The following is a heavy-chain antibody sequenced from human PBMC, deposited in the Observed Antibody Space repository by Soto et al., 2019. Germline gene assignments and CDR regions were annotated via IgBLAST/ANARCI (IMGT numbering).Heavy chain of an antibody. V-gene: IGHV4-34*01. D-gene: IGHD1-1*01. CDR3: ARVERGTATTVVDDFDI. Sequence: QVQLQQWGAGLLKPSETLSLTCAVFGGSVNSGNYYWSWIRQPPGQGLEWIGEMSHSGGTHFNPSLKSRVTIAVDTSKNQFSLKMSSVTAADTALYYCARVERGTATTVVDDFDIWGPGTMVTVSS. CDR1: GGSVNSGNYY. CDR2: MSHSGGT. J-gene: IGHJ3*02.